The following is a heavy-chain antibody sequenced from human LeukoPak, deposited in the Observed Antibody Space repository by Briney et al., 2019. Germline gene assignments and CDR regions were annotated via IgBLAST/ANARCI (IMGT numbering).Heavy chain of an antibody. V-gene: IGHV3-48*02. CDR3: ARSLRTANFDS. CDR2: ISSSSSTI. J-gene: IGHJ4*02. CDR1: GFTFSSYS. Sequence: GGSLRLSCAASGFTFSSYSMNWVRQAPGKGLEWVSYISSSSSTISYADSVKGRFTISRDSAKNSLDLQMYSLRDEDTAVYYCARSLRTANFDSWGQGTLVTVSS.